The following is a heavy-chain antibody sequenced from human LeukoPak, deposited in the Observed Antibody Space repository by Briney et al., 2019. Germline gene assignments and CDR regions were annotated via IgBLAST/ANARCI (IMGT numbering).Heavy chain of an antibody. CDR2: FDPEDNET. J-gene: IGHJ4*02. CDR1: GYSLSELS. D-gene: IGHD6-19*01. V-gene: IGHV1-24*01. Sequence: GASVKVSCKVSGYSLSELSMHWVRQAPGKGLEWMGGFDPEDNETIYAQKFQGRVTMTEDTSTDTAYLELSSLRSDDTAVYYCAREYSSGWYYFDYWGQGTLVTVSS. CDR3: AREYSSGWYYFDY.